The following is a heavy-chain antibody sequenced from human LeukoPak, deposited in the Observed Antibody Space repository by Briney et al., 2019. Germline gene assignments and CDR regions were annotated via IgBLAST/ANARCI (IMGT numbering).Heavy chain of an antibody. CDR3: ARADSRIAPFDP. V-gene: IGHV3-74*01. Sequence: PGGSLRLSCAASGFTFSSYWMHWVRQAPGKGLVWVSRINSDGSSTSYADSVKGRFTISRDNAKNTLYLQMNSLRAEDTAVYYCARADSRIAPFDPWGQGTLVTVSS. J-gene: IGHJ5*02. CDR1: GFTFSSYW. CDR2: INSDGSST. D-gene: IGHD3/OR15-3a*01.